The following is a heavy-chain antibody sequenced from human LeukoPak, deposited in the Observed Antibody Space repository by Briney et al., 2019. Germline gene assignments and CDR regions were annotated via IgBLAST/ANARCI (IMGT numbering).Heavy chain of an antibody. CDR3: VKDRPCETCMPMDA. J-gene: IGHJ6*02. Sequence: GETLRLSCAASGFTFITSAMSWVRQAPGKGLEWVSAISGSGDRTYYADSVKGRFTISRDNSKDTVSLQMNSLRAEDSAIYFCVKDRPCETCMPMDAWGQGTTVTVSS. V-gene: IGHV3-23*01. CDR2: ISGSGDRT. CDR1: GFTFITSA. D-gene: IGHD2-2*01.